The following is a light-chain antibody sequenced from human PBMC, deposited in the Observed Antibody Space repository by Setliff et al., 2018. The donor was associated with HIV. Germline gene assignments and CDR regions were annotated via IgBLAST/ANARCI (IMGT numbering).Light chain of an antibody. CDR2: SAS. V-gene: IGKV3-15*01. CDR3: QQYNNWPPYT. Sequence: ETVMTQSPATLSVSPGEGATLSCRASQSVGGNLAWYQQKPGQPPRLLIYSASTRATGVPARFSGSGSGTDFTLTISSLQSEDCAVYYCQQYNNWPPYTFGQGTKVDIK. J-gene: IGKJ2*01. CDR1: QSVGGN.